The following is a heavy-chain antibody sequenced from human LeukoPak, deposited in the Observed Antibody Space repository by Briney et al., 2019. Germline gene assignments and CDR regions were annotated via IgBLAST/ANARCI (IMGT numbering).Heavy chain of an antibody. CDR3: ALYDSSGYYSGQFDY. CDR1: GGSISSSSYY. V-gene: IGHV4-39*07. Sequence: PSETLSLTCTVSGGSISSSSYYWGWIRQPPGKGLEWIGSIYYSGSTYYNPSLKSRVTISVDTSKNQFSLKLSSVTAADTAVYYCALYDSSGYYSGQFDYWGQGTLVTVSS. D-gene: IGHD3-22*01. CDR2: IYYSGST. J-gene: IGHJ4*02.